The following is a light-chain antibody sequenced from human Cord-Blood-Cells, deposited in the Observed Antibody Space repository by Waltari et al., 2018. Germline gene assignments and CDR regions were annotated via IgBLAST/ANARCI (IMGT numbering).Light chain of an antibody. CDR2: EVS. V-gene: IGLV2-8*01. CDR3: SSYAGSNNWV. CDR1: SSDVGGYNY. Sequence: QSALTQPPYASGSPGQSVTISCTGPSSDVGGYNYFSWYQQHPGKAPKLMIYEVSKRPSGVPDRFSGSKSGNTASLTVSGLQAEDEADYYCSSYAGSNNWVFGGGTKLTVL. J-gene: IGLJ3*02.